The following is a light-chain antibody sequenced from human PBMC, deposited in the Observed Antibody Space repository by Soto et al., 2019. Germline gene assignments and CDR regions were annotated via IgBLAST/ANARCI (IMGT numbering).Light chain of an antibody. V-gene: IGKV3-20*01. CDR3: QQYDSSWT. J-gene: IGKJ1*01. CDR2: GVS. Sequence: EIVLTQSPGTLSLSPGERATLSCMASQSVPGNFVAWYQQKPGQAPILVIYGVSRRATGMPDRFSGSGSGTDFTLTISRLEPEDFAVYYCQQYDSSWTFGQGTKGEIK. CDR1: QSVPGNF.